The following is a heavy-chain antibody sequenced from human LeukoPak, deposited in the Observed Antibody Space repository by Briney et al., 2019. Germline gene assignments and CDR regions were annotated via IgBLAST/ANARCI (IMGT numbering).Heavy chain of an antibody. Sequence: GGSLRLSCAASGFTFSSYSMNWVCQAPGKGLGWVSRINHDGSSTNYADSVKGRFTISRDNAKSTVYLQMNSLRAEDTAVYYCVRDWGYDSSGYWQKYFDTWGQGTLVTVSS. J-gene: IGHJ4*02. CDR3: VRDWGYDSSGYWQKYFDT. CDR2: INHDGSST. CDR1: GFTFSSYS. V-gene: IGHV3-74*01. D-gene: IGHD3-22*01.